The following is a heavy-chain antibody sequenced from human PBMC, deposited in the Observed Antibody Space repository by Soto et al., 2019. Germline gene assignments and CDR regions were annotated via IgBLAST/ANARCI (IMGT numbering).Heavy chain of an antibody. CDR2: INPSGDST. V-gene: IGHV1-46*01. CDR1: GYTFTRYY. Sequence: GASVKVSCKASGYTFTRYYMHWVRQAPGQGLEWMGIINPSGDSTNYAQKFQGRVTMTRDTSTSTVYMELSSLRSEDTAVYYCAAIRVTATDYYYMDVWGKGITVTVSS. J-gene: IGHJ6*03. CDR3: AAIRVTATDYYYMDV. D-gene: IGHD2-15*01.